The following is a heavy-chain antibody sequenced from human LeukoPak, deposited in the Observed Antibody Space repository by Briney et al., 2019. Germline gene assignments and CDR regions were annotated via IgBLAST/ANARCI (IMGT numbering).Heavy chain of an antibody. CDR2: ISYDGSNK. J-gene: IGHJ1*01. V-gene: IGHV3-30*18. CDR1: GFTFSSYG. CDR3: AKDPYAGKRPVGYFQH. Sequence: GGSLGLSCAASGFTFSSYGMHWVRQAPGKGLEWVAVISYDGSNKYYADSVKGRFTISRDNSKNTLYLQMNSLRAEDTAVYYCAKDPYAGKRPVGYFQHWGQGTLVTVSS. D-gene: IGHD6-13*01.